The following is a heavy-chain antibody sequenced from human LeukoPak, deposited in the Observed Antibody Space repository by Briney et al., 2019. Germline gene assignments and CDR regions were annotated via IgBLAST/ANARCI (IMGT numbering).Heavy chain of an antibody. CDR2: ISGSGGST. CDR1: GFTFSSYA. Sequence: GGSLRLSCAASGFTFSSYAMSWVRQAPGKGLEWVSAISGSGGSTYYADSVKGRFTISRDNSKNTLWLQMRTLGAEDTAVYYCAKAGSIRFDYWGQGTLVTVSS. V-gene: IGHV3-23*01. D-gene: IGHD1-26*01. J-gene: IGHJ4*02. CDR3: AKAGSIRFDY.